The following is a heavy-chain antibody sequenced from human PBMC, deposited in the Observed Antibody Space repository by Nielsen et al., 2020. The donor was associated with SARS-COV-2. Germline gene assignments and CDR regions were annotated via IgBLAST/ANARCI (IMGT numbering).Heavy chain of an antibody. Sequence: SETLSLTCTVSGGSISSGGYYWSWIRQHPGKGLEWIGYIYYSGSTYYNPSLKSRVTISVDTSKNQFSLKLSSVTAADTAVYYCARGVTIFGVVIIRRWFDPWGQGTLVTVSS. J-gene: IGHJ5*02. D-gene: IGHD3-3*01. V-gene: IGHV4-31*03. CDR3: ARGVTIFGVVIIRRWFDP. CDR1: GGSISSGGYY. CDR2: IYYSGST.